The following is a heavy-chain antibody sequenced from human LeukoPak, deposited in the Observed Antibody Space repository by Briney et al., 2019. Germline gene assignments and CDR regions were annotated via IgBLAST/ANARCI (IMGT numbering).Heavy chain of an antibody. CDR2: IYYSGST. J-gene: IGHJ3*02. CDR3: ARGILTGPIYAFDI. CDR1: GGSISSYY. Sequence: SETLSLTCTVSGGSISSYYWSWIRQPPGKGLEWIGYIYYSGSTNYNPSLKSRVTISVDTSKNQFSLKLSSVTAADTAVYYCARGILTGPIYAFDIWGQGTMVTVSS. V-gene: IGHV4-59*01. D-gene: IGHD3-9*01.